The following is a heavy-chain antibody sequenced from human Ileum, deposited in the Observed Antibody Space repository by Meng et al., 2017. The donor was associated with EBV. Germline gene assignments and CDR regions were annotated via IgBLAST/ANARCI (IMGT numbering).Heavy chain of an antibody. CDR3: ASGKSKSGSGSYHAY. Sequence: GSKLSSLAATSGVPRRCPCFCFPEYSLHWVKPAPGKGLEGMGLVDPYDGEQIYAERFQGRLSITADTSVAIVYMDLSSLGSEDTAVYFCASGKSKSGSGSYHAYWGQGSLVTVSS. J-gene: IGHJ4*02. D-gene: IGHD3-10*01. CDR1: CFCFPEYS. CDR2: VDPYDGEQ. V-gene: IGHV1-69-2*01.